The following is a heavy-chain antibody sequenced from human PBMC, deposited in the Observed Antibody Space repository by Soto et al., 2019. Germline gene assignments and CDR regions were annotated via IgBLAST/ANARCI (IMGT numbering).Heavy chain of an antibody. CDR1: VFTPTTTP. Sequence: WWSLRLSCSGSVFTPTTTPLSWVRQPPGKGLEWVATVSGAASHTYYVDSVRGRFFISRDNSKNTVTLQMNNLTVDDTAVYYCATSFRYCDNWGQGTRVTVSS. D-gene: IGHD2-15*01. CDR2: VSGAASHT. CDR3: ATSFRYCDN. V-gene: IGHV3-23*01. J-gene: IGHJ4*02.